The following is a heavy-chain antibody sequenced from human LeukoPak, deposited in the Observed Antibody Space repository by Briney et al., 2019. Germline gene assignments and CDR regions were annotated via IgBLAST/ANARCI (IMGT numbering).Heavy chain of an antibody. CDR2: IIPILGIA. D-gene: IGHD3-22*01. V-gene: IGHV1-69*02. J-gene: IGHJ4*02. CDR3: ASTASDYYDSSGYYLDY. CDR1: GGTFSSYT. Sequence: ASVKVSCKASGGTFSSYTISWVRQAPGQRLEWMGRIIPILGIANYAQKFQGRVTITADKSTSTAYMELSSLRSEDTAVYYCASTASDYYDSSGYYLDYWGQGTLVTVSS.